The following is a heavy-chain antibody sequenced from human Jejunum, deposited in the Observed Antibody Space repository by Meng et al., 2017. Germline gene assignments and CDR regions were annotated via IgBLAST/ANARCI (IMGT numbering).Heavy chain of an antibody. J-gene: IGHJ4*01. Sequence: SETLSLTCSVSGGSISTTTYYWSWLRQPAGKGLEWIARIYATGNVNYNPSLKSRVTMSVDTSKNQFSLNVTSVTAADTAVYYCARQVTGTTPYYFDYWGHGKLVNGAS. D-gene: IGHD1-20*01. CDR2: IYATGNV. V-gene: IGHV4-61*02. CDR1: GGSISTTTYY. CDR3: ARQVTGTTPYYFDY.